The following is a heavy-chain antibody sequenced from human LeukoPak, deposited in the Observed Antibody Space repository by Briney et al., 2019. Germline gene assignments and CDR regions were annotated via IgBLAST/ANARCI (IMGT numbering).Heavy chain of an antibody. D-gene: IGHD2-2*01. CDR3: ARGREYCSSTSCFHKYNWFDP. CDR1: GYSFTNYY. V-gene: IGHV1-46*01. Sequence: ASVKVSCTASGYSFTNYYIHWVRQAPGQGLEWMGRINPSGGGTSYAQKFQGRVTMTRDMSTSTVYMELSSLRSEDTAVYYCARGREYCSSTSCFHKYNWFDPWGQGTLVTVSS. CDR2: INPSGGGT. J-gene: IGHJ5*02.